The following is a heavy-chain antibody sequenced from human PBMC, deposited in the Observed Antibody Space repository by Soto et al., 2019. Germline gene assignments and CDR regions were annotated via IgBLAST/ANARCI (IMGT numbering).Heavy chain of an antibody. J-gene: IGHJ3*02. CDR3: ARGGGVGVAGSAAFDM. D-gene: IGHD3-3*01. Sequence: QLHLVQSGAVVKKPGASVTVSCSASGYPVTAYYMHWVRQAPGRGLEWMGGINPVTGAAKYTQAFPGRGTMTRDTSTSTGFMELGGLTSEDTAVFYCARGGGVGVAGSAAFDMWGQGTLVTVSS. V-gene: IGHV1-2*02. CDR2: INPVTGAA. CDR1: GYPVTAYY.